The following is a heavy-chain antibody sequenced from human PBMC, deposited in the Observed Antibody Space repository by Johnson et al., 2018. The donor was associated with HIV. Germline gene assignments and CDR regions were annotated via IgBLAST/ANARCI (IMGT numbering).Heavy chain of an antibody. J-gene: IGHJ3*02. Sequence: VQLVESGGGVVQPGGSLRLSCAASGFTFSSYWMTWVRQAPGKGLEWVGRIKSKTDGGTTDYAAPVKGRFTISRDDSKNTLYLQMNNLKTEDKAVYYCTTERGDAFDIWGQGTMVTVSS. CDR3: TTERGDAFDI. CDR2: IKSKTDGGTT. V-gene: IGHV3-15*01. CDR1: GFTFSSYW.